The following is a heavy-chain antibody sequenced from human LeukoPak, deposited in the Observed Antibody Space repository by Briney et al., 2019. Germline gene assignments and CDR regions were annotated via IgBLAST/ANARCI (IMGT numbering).Heavy chain of an antibody. J-gene: IGHJ4*02. CDR3: ARDAEGIFDY. CDR2: IYHSGST. V-gene: IGHV4-30-2*01. Sequence: PSETLSLTCAVYGGSFSGYYWSWIRQPPGKGLEWIGYIYHSGSTYYNPSLKSRVTISVDRSKNQFSLKLSSVTAADTAVYYCARDAEGIFDYWGQGTLVTVSS. CDR1: GGSFSGYY. D-gene: IGHD1-14*01.